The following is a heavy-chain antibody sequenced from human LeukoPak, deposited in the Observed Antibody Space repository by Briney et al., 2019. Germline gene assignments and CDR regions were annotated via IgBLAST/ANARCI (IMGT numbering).Heavy chain of an antibody. V-gene: IGHV5-51*01. D-gene: IGHD6-13*01. Sequence: GESLKISCKGSGCSFTSYWIGWVRQMPGKGLEWMGIIYPGDSDTRYSPSFQGQVTISADKSISTAYLQWSSLKASDTAMYYCARQYARSSSSWYLVDPWGQGTLVTVSS. CDR3: ARQYARSSSSWYLVDP. J-gene: IGHJ5*02. CDR2: IYPGDSDT. CDR1: GCSFTSYW.